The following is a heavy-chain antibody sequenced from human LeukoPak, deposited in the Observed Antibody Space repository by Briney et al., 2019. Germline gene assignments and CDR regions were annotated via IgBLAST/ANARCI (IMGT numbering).Heavy chain of an antibody. J-gene: IGHJ4*02. CDR1: GGSISSSNW. D-gene: IGHD2-15*01. V-gene: IGHV4-4*02. CDR2: IYQSGST. CDR3: ARGPALGYCSGGSCYWLDY. Sequence: PSGTLSLTCAVSGGSISSSNWWSWVRQPPGKGLEWIGEIYQSGSTNYNPSLKSRVTISVDKSKNQFSLKQSSVTAADTAVYYCARGPALGYCSGGSCYWLDYWGQGTLVTVSS.